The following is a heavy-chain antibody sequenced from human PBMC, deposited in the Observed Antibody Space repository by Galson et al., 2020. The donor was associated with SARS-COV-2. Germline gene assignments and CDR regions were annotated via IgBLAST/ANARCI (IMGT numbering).Heavy chain of an antibody. V-gene: IGHV4-39*07. CDR1: AGSIRSSNYY. CDR3: ARDATSSGWYNWFDP. J-gene: IGHJ5*02. D-gene: IGHD6-19*01. Sequence: SETLSLTCTVSAGSIRSSNYYWGWIRQPPGKGLAWIGSVYNSGSIHYSPSLQSRVTISVDTSKNQFSLNLSSVTAADTAMYYCARDATSSGWYNWFDPWGQGTLVTVSS. CDR2: VYNSGSI.